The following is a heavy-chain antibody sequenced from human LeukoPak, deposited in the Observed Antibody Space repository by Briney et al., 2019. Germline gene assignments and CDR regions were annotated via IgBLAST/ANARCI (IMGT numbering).Heavy chain of an antibody. D-gene: IGHD1-26*01. CDR3: ARHRDSGSFPQRPFDY. CDR1: GGSISSYY. Sequence: SETLSLTCTVSGGSISSYYWSWIRQPPGKGLEWIGYTDYSGSTNYNPSLKSRVTISVDTSKNQFSLKLSSVTAADTAVYYCARHRDSGSFPQRPFDYWGQGALVTVSS. J-gene: IGHJ4*02. V-gene: IGHV4-59*08. CDR2: TDYSGST.